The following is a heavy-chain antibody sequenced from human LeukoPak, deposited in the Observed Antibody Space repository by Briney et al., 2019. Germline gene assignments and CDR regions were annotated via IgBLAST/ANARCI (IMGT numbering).Heavy chain of an antibody. V-gene: IGHV1-2*06. CDR1: RYTFTSYY. J-gene: IGHJ3*02. CDR2: INPNSGGT. CDR3: ASAMVVASIDAFDI. D-gene: IGHD2-15*01. Sequence: ASVKVSCKASRYTFTSYYMHWVRQAPGQWLEWMGRINPNSGGTNYAQKFQGRVTMTRDTSISTAYMELSRLRSDDTAVYYCASAMVVASIDAFDIWGQGTVVTVSS.